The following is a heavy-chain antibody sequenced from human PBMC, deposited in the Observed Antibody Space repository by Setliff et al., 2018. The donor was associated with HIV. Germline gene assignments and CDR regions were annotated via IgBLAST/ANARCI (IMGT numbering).Heavy chain of an antibody. CDR2: IYHSGST. CDR1: GGSISSGGYS. Sequence: PSETLSLTCAASGGSISSGGYSWSWIRQPPGKGLEWIGYIYHSGSTYYNPSLKSRVTISIDRSKNQFSLKLSSVTAADTAVYYCARSTYYYGSGKGSGWFDPWGQGTLVTVSS. CDR3: ARSTYYYGSGKGSGWFDP. J-gene: IGHJ5*02. V-gene: IGHV4-30-2*01. D-gene: IGHD3-10*01.